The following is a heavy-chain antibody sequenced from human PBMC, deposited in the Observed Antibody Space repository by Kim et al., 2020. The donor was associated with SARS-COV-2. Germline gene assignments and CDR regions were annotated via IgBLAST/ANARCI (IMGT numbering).Heavy chain of an antibody. Sequence: GGSLRLSCAASGFSFSDYWMTWVRQPPGKGLEWVANIKPDGSDKYCVDSVKGRFTISRDNAKNSLYLQMNSLRVEDSAVYYCARGWAVDVWGQGTTFTVS. CDR2: IKPDGSDK. CDR1: GFSFSDYW. V-gene: IGHV3-7*03. J-gene: IGHJ6*02. D-gene: IGHD6-19*01. CDR3: ARGWAVDV.